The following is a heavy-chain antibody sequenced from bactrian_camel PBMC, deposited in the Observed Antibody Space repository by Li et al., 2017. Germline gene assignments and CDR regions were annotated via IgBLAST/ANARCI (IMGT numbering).Heavy chain of an antibody. V-gene: IGHV3-3*01. CDR3: AAQYTGISGCYATSLAPASFDY. CDR1: GPAYTSDC. CDR2: IHVSSGST. Sequence: QVQLVESGGGSVQAGGSLRLSCTTSGPAYTSDCMAWFRQFPGQQREGVAAIHVSSGSTYYSDSVKGRFAISKINAEKTLYLQMSNLKPEDTAAYYCAAQYTGISGCYATSLAPASFDYWGQGTQVTGS. J-gene: IGHJ4*01. D-gene: IGHD1*01.